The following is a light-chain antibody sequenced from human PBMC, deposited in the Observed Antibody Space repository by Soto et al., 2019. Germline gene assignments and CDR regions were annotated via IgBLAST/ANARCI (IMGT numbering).Light chain of an antibody. Sequence: DIVMTQSPLSLPVTPGEPASISCRSSQSLLHLNGNNYLNWYLQKPGQSPPPLIYLGSTRASGVPDRCVGSGSGTDFTLKITGVEAEDVGVYYCLQALQSPPTFGQGTRLEIK. J-gene: IGKJ5*01. CDR2: LGS. V-gene: IGKV2-28*01. CDR3: LQALQSPPT. CDR1: QSLLHLNGNNY.